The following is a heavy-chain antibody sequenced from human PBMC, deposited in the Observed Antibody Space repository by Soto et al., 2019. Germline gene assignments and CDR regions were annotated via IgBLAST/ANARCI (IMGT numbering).Heavy chain of an antibody. V-gene: IGHV4-39*01. J-gene: IGHJ6*02. D-gene: IGHD3-10*01. CDR2: INHSGST. CDR1: GGSVSSGSFY. Sequence: KPSETLSLTCSVSGGSVSSGSFYWSWIRQPPGKGLEWIGEINHSGSTNYNPSLKSRVTISVDTSKNQFSLKLSSVTAADTAVYYCATQSGLLWFGARNYYYGMDVWGQGTTVTVSS. CDR3: ATQSGLLWFGARNYYYGMDV.